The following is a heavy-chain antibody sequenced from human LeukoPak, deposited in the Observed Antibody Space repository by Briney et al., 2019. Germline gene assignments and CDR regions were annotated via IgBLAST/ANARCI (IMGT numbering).Heavy chain of an antibody. J-gene: IGHJ5*02. CDR3: ARHTTVTTHLHH. CDR1: GGSISSYY. D-gene: IGHD4-17*01. V-gene: IGHV4-59*01. CDR2: IHYSGST. Sequence: PSETLSLTCTVSGGSISSYYWSWIRQPPGKGLEWIGYIHYSGSTNYNPSLKTRVTISVDTSKNQFSPKLNSVTAADTAVYYCARHTTVTTHLHHWGQGTLVTVSS.